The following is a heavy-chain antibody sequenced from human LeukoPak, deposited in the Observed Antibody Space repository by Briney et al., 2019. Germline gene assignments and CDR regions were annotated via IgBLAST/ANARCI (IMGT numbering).Heavy chain of an antibody. CDR3: ARGSRYSSSSRWFDP. CDR2: ISAYNGNT. CDR1: GYTFTSYG. V-gene: IGHV1-18*01. J-gene: IGHJ5*02. Sequence: ASVEVSCKASGYTFTSYGISWVRQAPGQGLEWMGWISAYNGNTNYAQKLQGRVTMTTDTSTSTAYMELRSLRSDDTAVYYCARGSRYSSSSRWFDPWGQGTLVTVSS. D-gene: IGHD6-6*01.